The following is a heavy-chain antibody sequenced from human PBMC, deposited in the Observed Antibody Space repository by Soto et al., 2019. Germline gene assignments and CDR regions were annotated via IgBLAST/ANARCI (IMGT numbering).Heavy chain of an antibody. V-gene: IGHV1-18*04. D-gene: IGHD1-26*01. CDR3: ARVRIVGAREIDF. CDR1: GYTFNRHG. J-gene: IGHJ4*02. Sequence: QVHLVQSGGEVKKPGASVKVSCKSSGYTFNRHGITWVRQAPGQGLEWMGWMSGYNGDINYEQKFQGRVTLSSDTLTSTVYLELKSRRFDDTAVYYCARVRIVGAREIDFWGQGTLVTGSS. CDR2: MSGYNGDI.